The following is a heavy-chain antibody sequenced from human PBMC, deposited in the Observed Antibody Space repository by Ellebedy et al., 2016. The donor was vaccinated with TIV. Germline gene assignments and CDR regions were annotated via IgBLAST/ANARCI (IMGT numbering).Heavy chain of an antibody. V-gene: IGHV3-30*18. Sequence: GESLKIPCAASGFTFSSYGMHWVRQAPGQGLEWVAVISFDGSDKYYADSVKGRFTISRDNSKNTLYLQLNSLRAEDTAVYYCAKGYSYGDYWGQGTLVTVSS. D-gene: IGHD5-18*01. CDR3: AKGYSYGDY. J-gene: IGHJ4*02. CDR1: GFTFSSYG. CDR2: ISFDGSDK.